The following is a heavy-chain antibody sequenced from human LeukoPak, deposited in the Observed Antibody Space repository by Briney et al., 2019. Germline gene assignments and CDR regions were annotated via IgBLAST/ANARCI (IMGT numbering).Heavy chain of an antibody. V-gene: IGHV4-39*01. Sequence: PSGTLSLTCTVSGGSISSSTYYWAWIRQPPGKGLEYIGSYSGSTYYNPSLKSRVTIFVDTSQKQFSLKLSSVTAADTAVYYCARSSYGAGSKPYWVDYWGQGTLVTVSS. CDR2: YSGST. J-gene: IGHJ4*02. CDR3: ARSSYGAGSKPYWVDY. D-gene: IGHD3-10*01. CDR1: GGSISSSTYY.